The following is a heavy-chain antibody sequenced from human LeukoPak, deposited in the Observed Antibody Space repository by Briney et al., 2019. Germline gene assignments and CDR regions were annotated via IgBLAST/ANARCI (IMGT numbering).Heavy chain of an antibody. Sequence: GGSLRLSCAASGFIFDDYAMHWVRQAPGKGLGWVSGINWNSGTIGYADSVKGRFTISRDNAKNSLYLQMNSLRADDMAFYYCARDRFRYCSGAYCSHFEFWGQGTLVSVSS. J-gene: IGHJ4*02. CDR3: ARDRFRYCSGAYCSHFEF. CDR2: INWNSGTI. V-gene: IGHV3-9*03. D-gene: IGHD2-15*01. CDR1: GFIFDDYA.